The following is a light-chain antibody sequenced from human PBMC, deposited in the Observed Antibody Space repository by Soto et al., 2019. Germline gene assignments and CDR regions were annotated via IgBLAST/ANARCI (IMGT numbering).Light chain of an antibody. CDR2: EDN. CDR1: SGSIASNY. J-gene: IGLJ2*01. Sequence: NFMLTQPHSVSESPGKTVTISCTGSSGSIASNYVQWYQQRPGSAPTTVIYEDNQRPSGVPDRFSGSIDSSSNSASLTISGLKTEDEADYYCQSYDNNNVVFGGGTKVTVL. V-gene: IGLV6-57*02. CDR3: QSYDNNNVV.